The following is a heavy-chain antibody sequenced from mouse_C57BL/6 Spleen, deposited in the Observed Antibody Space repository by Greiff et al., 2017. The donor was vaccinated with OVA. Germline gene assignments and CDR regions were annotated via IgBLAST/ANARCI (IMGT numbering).Heavy chain of an antibody. Sequence: QVQLQQPGAELVMPGASVKLSCKASGYTFTSYWMHWVKQRPGQGLEWIGEIDPSDSYTNYNQKFKGKSTLTVDKSSSTAYMQLSSLTSEDSAVYYCAREDYDGGGDYWGQGTTLTVSS. CDR2: IDPSDSYT. CDR3: AREDYDGGGDY. CDR1: GYTFTSYW. D-gene: IGHD2-4*01. V-gene: IGHV1-69*01. J-gene: IGHJ2*01.